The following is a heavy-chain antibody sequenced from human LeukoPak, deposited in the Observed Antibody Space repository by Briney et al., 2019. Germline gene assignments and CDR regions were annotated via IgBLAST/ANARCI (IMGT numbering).Heavy chain of an antibody. CDR2: IWYDGSNK. Sequence: GRSLRLSWPASGFTFSSYGMHWVRKPPGKGLEWVAVIWYDGSNKYYADSVKGRFTISRDNSKNTLYLQVNSLRAEDTAVYYCARDRAHFIAAAGTFDHWGQGTLVTVSS. J-gene: IGHJ4*02. D-gene: IGHD6-13*01. V-gene: IGHV3-33*01. CDR1: GFTFSSYG. CDR3: ARDRAHFIAAAGTFDH.